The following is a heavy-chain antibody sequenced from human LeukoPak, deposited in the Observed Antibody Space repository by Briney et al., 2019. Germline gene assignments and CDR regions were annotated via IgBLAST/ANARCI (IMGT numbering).Heavy chain of an antibody. J-gene: IGHJ6*02. V-gene: IGHV4-31*03. CDR1: GGSISSGGYY. CDR3: ARSVPPYYYGMDV. Sequence: SETLSLTCTVSGGSISSGGYYWSWSRQHPGTGLEWIGYIYYSGSTYYNPSLKSRVTISVDTSKNQFSLKLTSATAADTAVYYCARSVPPYYYGMDVWGQGTTVTVSS. D-gene: IGHD1-1*01. CDR2: IYYSGST.